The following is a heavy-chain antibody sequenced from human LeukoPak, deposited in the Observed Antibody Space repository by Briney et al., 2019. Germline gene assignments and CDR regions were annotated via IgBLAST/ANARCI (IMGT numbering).Heavy chain of an antibody. CDR1: GFTFSNYA. Sequence: GRSLRLSCAASGFTFSNYALHWVRQAPGTGLEWVAVLSYDGKNKYYTDSVEGRFTISRDTSKNTLYLQMNSLRAEDTAVYYCARFIDLWGRGTLVTVSS. CDR2: LSYDGKNK. V-gene: IGHV3-30*14. J-gene: IGHJ2*01. CDR3: ARFIDL.